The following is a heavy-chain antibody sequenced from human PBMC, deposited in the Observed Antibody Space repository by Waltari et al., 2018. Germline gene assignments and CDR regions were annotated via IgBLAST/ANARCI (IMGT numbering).Heavy chain of an antibody. CDR2: ISYDGSNK. J-gene: IGHJ4*02. V-gene: IGHV3-30*18. D-gene: IGHD2-21*01. CDR3: AKGTSSILWWCSD. Sequence: QVQLVESGGGVVQPGRSLRLSCAASGFTFSSYGMHWVRPAPGKGLEWVAVISYDGSNKYYADSVKGRFTISRDNSKNTLYLQMNSLRAEDTAVYYCAKGTSSILWWCSDWGQGTLVTVSS. CDR1: GFTFSSYG.